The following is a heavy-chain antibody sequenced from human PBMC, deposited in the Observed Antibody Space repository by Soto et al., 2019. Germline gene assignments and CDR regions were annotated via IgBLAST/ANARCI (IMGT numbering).Heavy chain of an antibody. J-gene: IGHJ6*03. CDR2: IIPILGIA. D-gene: IGHD2-2*01. CDR1: GGTFSSYT. CDR3: ARSSIVVVPAAIREPYYMGV. Sequence: GASVKVSCKASGGTFSSYTISWVRQAPGQGLEWMGRIIPILGIANYAQKFQGRVTITADKSTSTAYMELSSLRSEDTAVYYCARSSIVVVPAAIREPYYMGVWGKGTTDPVSS. V-gene: IGHV1-69*02.